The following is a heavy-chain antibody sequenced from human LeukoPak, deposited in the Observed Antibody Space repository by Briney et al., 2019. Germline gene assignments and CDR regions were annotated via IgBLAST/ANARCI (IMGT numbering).Heavy chain of an antibody. Sequence: GGSLRLSCAASGFTFSGSAMHWVRQASGKGLEWVGRIRGKANSYATAYAASVKGRFTISRDDSKNTAYLQMNSLKPEDTAVYCCTLRDYYMDVWGKGTTVTVSS. V-gene: IGHV3-73*01. CDR2: IRGKANSYAT. J-gene: IGHJ6*03. CDR1: GFTFSGSA. CDR3: TLRDYYMDV.